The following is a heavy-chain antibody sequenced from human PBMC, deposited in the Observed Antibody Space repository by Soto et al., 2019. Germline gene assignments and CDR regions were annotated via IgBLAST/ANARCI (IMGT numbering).Heavy chain of an antibody. Sequence: QVQLQESGPGLVKPSQTLSLTCTVSGGSISSGGYYWSWIRQHPGKGLEWIGYIYYSGSTYYNPSLTSRVTISVDTSKNQFSLNLSSVTAADTAVYYCARVCGGDCHYGMDVWGQGTTVTVSS. D-gene: IGHD2-21*02. CDR1: GGSISSGGYY. J-gene: IGHJ6*02. CDR2: IYYSGST. V-gene: IGHV4-31*03. CDR3: ARVCGGDCHYGMDV.